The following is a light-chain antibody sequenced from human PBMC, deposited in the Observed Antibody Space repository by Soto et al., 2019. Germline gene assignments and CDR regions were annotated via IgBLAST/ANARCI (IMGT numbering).Light chain of an antibody. CDR3: AAWDDSLNGVV. V-gene: IGLV1-44*01. CDR2: SNN. Sequence: QSVLTQPPSASGTPGQRVTISCSGSSSNIGSNIVNWYQQLPGTAPKLLIYSNNQRPSGVADRFSGSKSGTSASLAISGLQSEDEADYSCAAWDDSLNGVVFGGGTKVTVL. J-gene: IGLJ2*01. CDR1: SSNIGSNI.